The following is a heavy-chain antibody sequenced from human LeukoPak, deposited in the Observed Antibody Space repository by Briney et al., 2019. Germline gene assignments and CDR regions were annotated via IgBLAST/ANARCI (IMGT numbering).Heavy chain of an antibody. J-gene: IGHJ6*02. CDR1: GASITNNF. CDR3: ARGEGSRLSLRYYYYGMDV. CDR2: IYNSGSA. Sequence: SETLSLTCSVSGASITNNFWSWVRQPPGKGLEWIAYIYNSGSANYNPSLKSRVTISIDTSKNQFSLRLTSVTAADTAVYYCARGEGSRLSLRYYYYGMDVWSQGTTVTVSS. D-gene: IGHD6-13*01. V-gene: IGHV4-59*01.